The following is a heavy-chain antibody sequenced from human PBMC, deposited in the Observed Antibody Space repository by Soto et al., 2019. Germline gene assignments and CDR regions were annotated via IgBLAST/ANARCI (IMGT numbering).Heavy chain of an antibody. J-gene: IGHJ5*02. Sequence: ASVKVSCKASGYTFTSYGISWVRQAPGQGLEWMGWISAYNGNTNYAQKLQGRVTMTTDTSTSTAYMELRSLRSDDTAVYYCARDPIERCGGDSTLEGGVVVGGNTVIDIPNPLQFLPWG. CDR2: ISAYNGNT. D-gene: IGHD2-21*02. CDR1: GYTFTSYG. CDR3: ARDPIERCGGDSTLEGGVVVGGNTVIDIPNPLQFLP. V-gene: IGHV1-18*04.